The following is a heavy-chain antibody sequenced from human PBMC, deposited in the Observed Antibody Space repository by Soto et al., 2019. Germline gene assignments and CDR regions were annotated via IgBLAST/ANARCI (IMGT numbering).Heavy chain of an antibody. V-gene: IGHV4-31*03. CDR2: MYYGGST. D-gene: IGHD1-1*01. CDR1: GDSISSGGYY. Sequence: QVQLQESGPGLVKPSQTLSLTCTVSGDSISSGGYYWSWIRQHPGKGLEWIGYMYYGGSTYYNPSLKSRVTISEDTSKNRFSLKLSSVTAADTAVYYCARAGTPIGTNWFDPWGQGTLVTVSS. J-gene: IGHJ5*02. CDR3: ARAGTPIGTNWFDP.